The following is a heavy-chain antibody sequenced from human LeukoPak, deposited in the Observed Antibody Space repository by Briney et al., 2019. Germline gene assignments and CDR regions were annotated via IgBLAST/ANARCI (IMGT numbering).Heavy chain of an antibody. V-gene: IGHV1-18*01. J-gene: IGHJ6*03. Sequence: VASVKVSCKASGYTFTSYGISWVRQAPGQGLEWMGWISAYNGNTNYAQKLQGRVTMTTDTSTSTAYMELRSLRSDDTAVYYCARDVYYDILTGDYYYYMGVWGKGTTVTVSS. CDR2: ISAYNGNT. CDR3: ARDVYYDILTGDYYYYMGV. CDR1: GYTFTSYG. D-gene: IGHD3-9*01.